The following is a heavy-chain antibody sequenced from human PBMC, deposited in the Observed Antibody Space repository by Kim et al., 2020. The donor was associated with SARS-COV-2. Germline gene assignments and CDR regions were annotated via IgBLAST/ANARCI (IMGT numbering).Heavy chain of an antibody. V-gene: IGHV4-39*01. CDR1: GGSISSSSYY. Sequence: SETLSLTCTVSGGSISSSSYYWGWIRQPPGKGLEWIGSIYYSGSTYYNPSLKSRVTISVDTSKNQFSLKLSSVTAADTAVYYCARHRIAAVADYWGQGPL. D-gene: IGHD6-13*01. CDR3: ARHRIAAVADY. CDR2: IYYSGST. J-gene: IGHJ4*02.